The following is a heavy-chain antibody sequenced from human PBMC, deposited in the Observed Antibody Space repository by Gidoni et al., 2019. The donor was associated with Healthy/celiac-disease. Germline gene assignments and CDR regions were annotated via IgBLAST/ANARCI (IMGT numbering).Heavy chain of an antibody. Sequence: EVQLVESGGGLVKPGVSLRLSCAASGFTFSNAWMSWVRQAPGKGLEWVGRIKSKTDGGTTDYAAPVKGRFTISRDDSKNTLYLQMNSLKTEDTAVYYCTTAYCSSTSCYDYYYGMDVWGQGTTVTVSS. J-gene: IGHJ6*02. CDR3: TTAYCSSTSCYDYYYGMDV. D-gene: IGHD2-2*01. CDR2: IKSKTDGGTT. CDR1: GFTFSNAW. V-gene: IGHV3-15*01.